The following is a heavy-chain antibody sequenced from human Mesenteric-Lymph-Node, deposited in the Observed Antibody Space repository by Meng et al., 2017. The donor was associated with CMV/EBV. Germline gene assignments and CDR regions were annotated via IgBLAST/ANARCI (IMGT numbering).Heavy chain of an antibody. D-gene: IGHD1-26*01. Sequence: GESLKISCAASGCTFEDYAMEWVRQAPGKGLEWVSGINWNGGSTGYADSVKGRFTISRDNAKNSLYLQMNSLRAEDTALYYCARTGSYYGLWLFDYWGQGTLVTVSS. J-gene: IGHJ4*02. CDR2: INWNGGST. V-gene: IGHV3-20*04. CDR3: ARTGSYYGLWLFDY. CDR1: GCTFEDYA.